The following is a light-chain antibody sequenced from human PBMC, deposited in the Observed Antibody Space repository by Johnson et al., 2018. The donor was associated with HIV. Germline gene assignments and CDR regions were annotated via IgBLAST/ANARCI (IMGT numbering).Light chain of an antibody. CDR1: SCDIGNNY. Sequence: QSVLTQPPSVSAAPGQKVTISCSGSSCDIGNNYVSWHQQLPGTAPKLLIYDNNNRSSGIPDRISGSKSGTSATLGITRLQTGDEADDYCGTWDSGLSAGNVVGPGTRVTVL. V-gene: IGLV1-51*01. CDR2: DNN. CDR3: GTWDSGLSAGNV. J-gene: IGLJ1*01.